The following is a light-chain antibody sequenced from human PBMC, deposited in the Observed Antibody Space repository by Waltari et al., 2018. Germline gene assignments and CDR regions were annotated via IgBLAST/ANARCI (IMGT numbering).Light chain of an antibody. Sequence: EIVLTQSPGTLSLSPGESATLSCRTSQSVTRALAWYQQKPGQAPRLLIYGASNRANGNPDRFSGSGSGTDFSLTISSLGPEDFAVYYCQHYLRLPVTFGQGTKVEVK. CDR1: QSVTRA. V-gene: IGKV3-20*01. CDR2: GAS. J-gene: IGKJ1*01. CDR3: QHYLRLPVT.